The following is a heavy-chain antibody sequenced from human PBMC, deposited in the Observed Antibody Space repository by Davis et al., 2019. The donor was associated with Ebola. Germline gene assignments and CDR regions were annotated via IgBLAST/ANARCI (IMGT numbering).Heavy chain of an antibody. CDR3: ARYYDFWSGYYSRPNGMDV. CDR2: INPNSGGT. J-gene: IGHJ6*04. D-gene: IGHD3-3*01. Sequence: ASVKVSCKASGGTFSSYAISWVRQAPGQGLEWMGRINPNSGGTNYAQKLQGRVTMTTDTSTSTAYMELRSLRSDDTAVYYCARYYDFWSGYYSRPNGMDVWGKGTTVTVSS. CDR1: GGTFSSYA. V-gene: IGHV1-18*01.